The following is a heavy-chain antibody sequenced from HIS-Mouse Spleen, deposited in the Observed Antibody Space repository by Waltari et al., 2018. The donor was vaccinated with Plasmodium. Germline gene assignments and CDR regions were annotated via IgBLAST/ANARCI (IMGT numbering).Heavy chain of an antibody. CDR2: IKQDGSEK. V-gene: IGHV3-7*01. CDR3: ASSWYWYFDL. J-gene: IGHJ2*01. CDR1: GSPFMSYW. D-gene: IGHD6-13*01. Sequence: EVQLVEFGGGLVQPGGAMRLSCAASGSPFMSYWMSWVRQAPGKGLEWVANIKQDGSEKYYVDSVKGRFTISRDNAKNSLYLQMNSLRAEDTAVYYCASSWYWYFDLWGRGTLVTVSS.